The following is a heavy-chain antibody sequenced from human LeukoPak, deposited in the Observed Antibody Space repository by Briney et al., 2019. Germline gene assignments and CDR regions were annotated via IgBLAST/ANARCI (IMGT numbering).Heavy chain of an antibody. CDR1: GGSISSHY. CDR2: IYYSGST. J-gene: IGHJ6*03. D-gene: IGHD2-2*01. Sequence: SETLSLTCTVSGGSISSHYWSWIRQPPGKGLEWIGYIYYSGSTNYNPSLKSRVTISVDTSKNQFSLKLSSVTAADTAAYYCARDLSVVVPAAINGDYMDVWGKGTTVTVSS. V-gene: IGHV4-59*11. CDR3: ARDLSVVVPAAINGDYMDV.